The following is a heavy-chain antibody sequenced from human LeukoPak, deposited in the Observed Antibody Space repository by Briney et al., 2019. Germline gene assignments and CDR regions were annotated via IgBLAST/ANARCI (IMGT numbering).Heavy chain of an antibody. CDR3: ARLACSTTNCYNWLDP. V-gene: IGHV1-18*01. Sequence: GASVKVSCKASGYTFTSYGISWVRQAPGQGLEWMGWISAYDGNTNYAQKFQGRVTMTTDTSTSTAYMELRSLRSDDTAAYYCARLACSTTNCYNWLDPWGQGTLVTVSS. D-gene: IGHD2-2*01. CDR1: GYTFTSYG. J-gene: IGHJ5*02. CDR2: ISAYDGNT.